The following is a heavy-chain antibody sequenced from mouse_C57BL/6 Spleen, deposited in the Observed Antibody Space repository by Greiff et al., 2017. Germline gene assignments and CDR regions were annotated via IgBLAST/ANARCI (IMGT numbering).Heavy chain of an antibody. CDR1: GFTFSDYY. J-gene: IGHJ1*03. CDR3: ARELGRGYVDV. CDR2: INYDGSST. Sequence: EVMLVESEGGLVQPGSSMKLSCTASGFTFSDYYMAWVRQVPEKGLEWVANINYDGSSTYYLDSLKSRFIISRDNAKNILYLQMSSLKSEDTATYYCARELGRGYVDVWGTGTTVTVSS. V-gene: IGHV5-16*01. D-gene: IGHD4-1*01.